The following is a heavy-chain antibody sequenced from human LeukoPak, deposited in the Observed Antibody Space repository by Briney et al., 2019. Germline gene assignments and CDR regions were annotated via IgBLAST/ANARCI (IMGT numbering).Heavy chain of an antibody. V-gene: IGHV3-11*03. D-gene: IGHD3-16*01. Sequence: GGSLRLSCTASEFTFSDYYMSWIRQAPGKGLEWVSYISGSSNYTNYADSVKGRFSISRDNAKNSLYLQMNSLRAEDTAVYYCARKLGTKYFDYWGQGTLVTVSS. J-gene: IGHJ4*02. CDR2: ISGSSNYT. CDR1: EFTFSDYY. CDR3: ARKLGTKYFDY.